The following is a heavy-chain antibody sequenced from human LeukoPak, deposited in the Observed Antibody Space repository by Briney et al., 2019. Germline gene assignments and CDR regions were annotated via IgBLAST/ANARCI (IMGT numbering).Heavy chain of an antibody. CDR1: GYTFTSYG. D-gene: IGHD2-2*01. Sequence: ASVKVSCKASGYTFTSYGISWVRQAPGQGLEWMGWISAYSGNTNYAQKLQGRVTMTTDTSTSTAYMELRSLRSDDTAVYYCARDYEKDIVVVPADWGQGTLVTVSS. V-gene: IGHV1-18*01. J-gene: IGHJ4*02. CDR2: ISAYSGNT. CDR3: ARDYEKDIVVVPAD.